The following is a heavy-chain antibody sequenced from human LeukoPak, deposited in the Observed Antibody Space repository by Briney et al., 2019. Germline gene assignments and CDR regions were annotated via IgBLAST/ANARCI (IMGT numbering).Heavy chain of an antibody. CDR2: IYYTGQT. D-gene: IGHD3-10*01. Sequence: RASETLSLTCTVSGDSIRNYYWTWIRQPPGKGLEWIGYIYYTGQTNYNPSLESRVTISVDTSRGHFSLRLTSVSAADTAIYYCARGGGDYNGSGDWFDPWGQGTLVTVSS. CDR3: ARGGGDYNGSGDWFDP. CDR1: GDSIRNYY. V-gene: IGHV4-59*01. J-gene: IGHJ5*02.